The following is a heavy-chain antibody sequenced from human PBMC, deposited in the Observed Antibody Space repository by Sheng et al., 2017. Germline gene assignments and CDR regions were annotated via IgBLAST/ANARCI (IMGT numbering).Heavy chain of an antibody. J-gene: IGHJ4*02. D-gene: IGHD3-9*01. CDR2: ISAYNGNT. CDR3: ARSEADILTGYSRYYFDY. V-gene: IGHV1-18*01. CDR1: GYTFTSYG. Sequence: QVQLVQSGAEVKKPGASVKVSCKASGYTFTSYGISWVRQAPGQGLEWMGWISAYNGNTNYAQKLQGRVTMTTDTSTSTAYMELRSLRSDDTAVYYCARSEADILTGYSRYYFDYWGQGTLVTVSS.